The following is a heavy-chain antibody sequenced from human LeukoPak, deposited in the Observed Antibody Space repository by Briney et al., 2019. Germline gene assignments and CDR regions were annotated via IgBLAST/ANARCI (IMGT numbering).Heavy chain of an antibody. Sequence: ASVKVSCKASGHTFTGYYMHWVRQAPGQGLEWMGWINPNSGGTNYAQKFQGRVTMTRDTSISTAYMELSRLRSDDTAVYYCAKYSSSSSGGSDYWGQGTLVTVSS. V-gene: IGHV1-2*02. CDR2: INPNSGGT. CDR1: GHTFTGYY. J-gene: IGHJ4*02. CDR3: AKYSSSSSGGSDY. D-gene: IGHD6-6*01.